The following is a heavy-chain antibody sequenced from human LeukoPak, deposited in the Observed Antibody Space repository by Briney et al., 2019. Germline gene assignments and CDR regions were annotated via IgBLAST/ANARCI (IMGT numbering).Heavy chain of an antibody. CDR2: IYYSGST. J-gene: IGHJ4*02. Sequence: SETLSLTCTVSGGSISSYYWSWIRQPPGKGLEWIGYIYYSGSTNYNPSLKSRVTISVDKSKNQFSLKLSSVTAADTAVYYCTRGPRSSGFDYWGQGTLVTVSS. CDR1: GGSISSYY. D-gene: IGHD6-13*01. CDR3: TRGPRSSGFDY. V-gene: IGHV4-59*01.